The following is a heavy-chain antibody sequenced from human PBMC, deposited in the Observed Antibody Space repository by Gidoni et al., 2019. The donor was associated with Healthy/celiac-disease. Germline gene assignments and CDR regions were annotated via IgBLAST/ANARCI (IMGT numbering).Heavy chain of an antibody. CDR1: GFTFSSYW. CDR2: IKQDGSEK. J-gene: IGHJ4*02. D-gene: IGHD5-18*01. V-gene: IGHV3-7*01. CDR3: ARLYSYGYYYFDY. Sequence: EVQLVESGGGLVQPGGSLRLSCAAPGFTFSSYWMSWVRQAPGKGLEWVANIKQDGSEKYYVDSVKGRFTISRDNAKNSLYLQMNSLRAEDTAVYYCARLYSYGYYYFDYWGQGTLVTVSS.